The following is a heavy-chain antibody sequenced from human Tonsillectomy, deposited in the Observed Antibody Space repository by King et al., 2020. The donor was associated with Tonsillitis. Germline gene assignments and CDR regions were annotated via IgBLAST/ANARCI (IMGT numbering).Heavy chain of an antibody. CDR3: TRDVTAYDVNLYYDGLDT. D-gene: IGHD3-3*01. J-gene: IGHJ3*02. CDR1: GFLLGDYW. CDR2: IKQDGSLK. Sequence: VQLVESGGGLVQPGGSLRLSCAASGFLLGDYWMTWVRQAPGKGLEWVANIKQDGSLKNYVDSVEGRFTISRDNAEDSVYLQMNSLRAEDTAVYYCTRDVTAYDVNLYYDGLDTWGQGTMVTVSS. V-gene: IGHV3-7*03.